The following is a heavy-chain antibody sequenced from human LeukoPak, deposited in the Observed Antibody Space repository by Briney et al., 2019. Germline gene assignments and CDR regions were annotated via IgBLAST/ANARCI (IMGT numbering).Heavy chain of an antibody. V-gene: IGHV3-48*03. CDR1: GFTFSSYE. Sequence: GGSLRLSCAASGFTFSSYEMNWVRQAPGKGLEWVSYISSSGSTIYYADSVKGRFTISRDNAKNSLYLQMNSLRAEDTAVYYWARGSEYSSGWYEGDNWFDPWGQGTLVTVSS. CDR3: ARGSEYSSGWYEGDNWFDP. CDR2: ISSSGSTI. D-gene: IGHD6-19*01. J-gene: IGHJ5*02.